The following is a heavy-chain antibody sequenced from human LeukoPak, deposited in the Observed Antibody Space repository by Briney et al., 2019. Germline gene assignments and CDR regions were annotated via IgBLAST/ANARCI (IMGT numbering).Heavy chain of an antibody. CDR1: GYSFTSFW. V-gene: IGHV5-51*01. J-gene: IGHJ3*01. CDR3: ATADSSAYREHDGFDL. Sequence: GESLKISCKGSGYSFTSFWIGWVRQMPGKGLEWMGIIYPRDSDTRYSPSFQGLVTISADKSISTAYLQWSSLKASDTAMYYCATADSSAYREHDGFDLWGQGTMVTVSS. D-gene: IGHD3-22*01. CDR2: IYPRDSDT.